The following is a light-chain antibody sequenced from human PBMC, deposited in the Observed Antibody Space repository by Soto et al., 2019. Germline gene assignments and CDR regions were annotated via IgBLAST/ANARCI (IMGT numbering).Light chain of an antibody. CDR1: RSVSSD. CDR2: GAS. J-gene: IGKJ5*01. Sequence: EIVMTQSPATLSVSPGERATLSCRASRSVSSDLAWYHQTPGQAPRLLIYGASTRANGIPARFSGSGSGTELTLTISSLQSEDFAVYYCQQYNNWPPITFGQGTRLEIK. CDR3: QQYNNWPPIT. V-gene: IGKV3-15*01.